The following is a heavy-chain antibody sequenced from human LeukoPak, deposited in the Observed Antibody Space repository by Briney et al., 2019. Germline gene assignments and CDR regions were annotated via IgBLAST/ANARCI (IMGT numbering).Heavy chain of an antibody. V-gene: IGHV4-39*01. Sequence: SSETLSLTCTVSGGSISSSGYYWGWIRQPPGKGLEWIASIYYSGSTYYNPSLKSRVTISVDTSKNQLSLKLSSLTAADTAVYYCARHEYSGSYYGLSWFDPWGQGTLVTVSP. J-gene: IGHJ5*02. D-gene: IGHD1-26*01. CDR1: GGSISSSGYY. CDR3: ARHEYSGSYYGLSWFDP. CDR2: IYYSGST.